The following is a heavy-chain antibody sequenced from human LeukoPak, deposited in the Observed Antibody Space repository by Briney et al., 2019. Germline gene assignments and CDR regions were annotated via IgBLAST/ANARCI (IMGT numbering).Heavy chain of an antibody. CDR1: GFTFSSYG. D-gene: IGHD6-13*01. J-gene: IGHJ6*02. Sequence: GRSLRLSCAASGFTFSSYGMHWVRQAPGKGLEWVAVISYDGSNKCYADSVKGRFTISRDNSKNTLFLQMNSLRAEDTAVYYCATDGIAASVQYYGYGMDVWGQGTTVTVSS. V-gene: IGHV3-30*03. CDR3: ATDGIAASVQYYGYGMDV. CDR2: ISYDGSNK.